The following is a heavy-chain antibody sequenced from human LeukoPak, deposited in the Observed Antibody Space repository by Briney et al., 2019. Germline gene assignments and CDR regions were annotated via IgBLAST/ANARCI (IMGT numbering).Heavy chain of an antibody. CDR2: IYSGGST. J-gene: IGHJ3*02. D-gene: IGHD2-15*01. CDR3: ARDSVVVKGGAFDI. V-gene: IGHV3-53*01. Sequence: GGSLRLSCAASGFTVSSNYMSWVRQAPGKGLEWVSVIYSGGSTYYADSVKGRFTISRDNSKNTLYLQMNSLRAEDTAVYYCARDSVVVKGGAFDIWGQGTMVTVSS. CDR1: GFTVSSNY.